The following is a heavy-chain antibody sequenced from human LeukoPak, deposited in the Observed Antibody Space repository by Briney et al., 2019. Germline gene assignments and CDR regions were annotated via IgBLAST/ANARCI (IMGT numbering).Heavy chain of an antibody. CDR1: GFSFGSCG. V-gene: IGHV3-30*02. J-gene: IGHJ1*01. D-gene: IGHD2/OR15-2a*01. CDR2: IRYGGSHQ. Sequence: GGSLRLSCAASGFSFGSCGMHWVRQAPGKGLEWVAFIRYGGSHQFFADSVRGRFTISRDNPKNTLYLQMNSLRGEDTAVYFCARDSGTWFYLQDWGQGTLVTVSS. CDR3: ARDSGTWFYLQD.